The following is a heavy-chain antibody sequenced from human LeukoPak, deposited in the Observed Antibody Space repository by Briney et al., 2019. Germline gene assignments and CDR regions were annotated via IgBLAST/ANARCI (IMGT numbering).Heavy chain of an antibody. D-gene: IGHD1-26*01. CDR3: TGGSYSRYFDY. Sequence: SETLSLTCTVSGGSISSGDYYWSWIRQPPGKGLEWIGYIYYSGSTYYNPSLKCRVTISVDTSKNQFSLKLSSVTAADTAVYYCTGGSYSRYFDYWGQGTLVTVSS. CDR1: GGSISSGDYY. J-gene: IGHJ4*02. CDR2: IYYSGST. V-gene: IGHV4-30-4*08.